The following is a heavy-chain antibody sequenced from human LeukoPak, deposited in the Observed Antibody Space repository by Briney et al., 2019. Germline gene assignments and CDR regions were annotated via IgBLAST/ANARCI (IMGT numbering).Heavy chain of an antibody. J-gene: IGHJ4*02. CDR1: GYSLTDLS. CDR3: AKSHGDYGLLDY. V-gene: IGHV1-24*01. Sequence: ASVKVSCKVCGYSLTDLSLHWVRQAPGKGLEWMGGFDPGDGEPIYAQKFQGRLSMTEDTSKDTGYMELRTLRSEDTALYYCAKSHGDYGLLDYWGQGTLVTVSS. D-gene: IGHD4-17*01. CDR2: FDPGDGEP.